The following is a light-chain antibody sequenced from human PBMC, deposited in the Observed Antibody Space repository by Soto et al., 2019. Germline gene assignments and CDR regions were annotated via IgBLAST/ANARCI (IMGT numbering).Light chain of an antibody. CDR3: QHFGDSPIN. V-gene: IGKV3-20*01. CDR1: QSVSSTY. J-gene: IGKJ5*01. Sequence: EIVVTQSPCTVSFSPRERATLCCRAGQSVSSTYLAWCQQKPGQAPRLLIYGASTRATGIPDRFSGTGSGTDFTLTISRLEPEDFAVYYCQHFGDSPINFGQGTRLEIK. CDR2: GAS.